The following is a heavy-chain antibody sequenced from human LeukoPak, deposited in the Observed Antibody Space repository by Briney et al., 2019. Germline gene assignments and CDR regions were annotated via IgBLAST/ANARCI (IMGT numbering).Heavy chain of an antibody. CDR2: ISYAGSNK. CDR3: AKGATYYYYYMDV. J-gene: IGHJ6*03. Sequence: GGSLRLSCASSGFTFNSYAMHWVRQAPGKGLEWVAVISYAGSNKYYADSVKGRFTISRDNSKNTLYLQMNSLRAEDTAVYYCAKGATYYYYYMDVWGKGTTVTVSS. CDR1: GFTFNSYA. V-gene: IGHV3-30-3*01.